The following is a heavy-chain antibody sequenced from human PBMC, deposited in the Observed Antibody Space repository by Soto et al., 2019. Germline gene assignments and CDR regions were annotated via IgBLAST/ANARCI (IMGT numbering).Heavy chain of an antibody. Sequence: SETLSLTCTVSGGSISSYYWSWIRQPAGKGLEWIGRIYTSGSTNYNPSLKSRVTMSVDTSKNQFSLRLISVTAADTAMYFCVRIRYQLPSSVLWLDPWGQGTPVTVSS. CDR2: IYTSGST. J-gene: IGHJ5*02. CDR3: VRIRYQLPSSVLWLDP. CDR1: GGSISSYY. D-gene: IGHD3-16*01. V-gene: IGHV4-4*07.